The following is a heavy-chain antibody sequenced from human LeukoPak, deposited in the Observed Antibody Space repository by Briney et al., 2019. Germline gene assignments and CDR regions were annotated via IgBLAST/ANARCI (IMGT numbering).Heavy chain of an antibody. J-gene: IGHJ4*02. CDR1: GFTFSSYA. Sequence: HTGGSLRLSCAASGFTFSSYAMSWVRQAPGKGLEWVSAISGSGGSTYYADSVKGRFTISRDNAKNSLYLQMNSLRAEDTAVYYCARAWYYDILTGWPPFDYWGQGTLVTVSS. CDR2: ISGSGGST. CDR3: ARAWYYDILTGWPPFDY. V-gene: IGHV3-23*01. D-gene: IGHD3-9*01.